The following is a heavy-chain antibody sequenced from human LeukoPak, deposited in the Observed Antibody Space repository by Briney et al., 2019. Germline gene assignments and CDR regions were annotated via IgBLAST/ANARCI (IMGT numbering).Heavy chain of an antibody. CDR3: AAYTYCGGDCYSSWFDP. J-gene: IGHJ5*02. D-gene: IGHD2-21*02. Sequence: SETPSLTCTVPGGSISSYYWSWIRQPPGKGLEWIGYIYYSGSTNYNPSLKSRVTISVDTSKNQFSLKLSSVTAADTAVYYCAAYTYCGGDCYSSWFDPWGQGTLVTVSS. CDR1: GGSISSYY. CDR2: IYYSGST. V-gene: IGHV4-59*01.